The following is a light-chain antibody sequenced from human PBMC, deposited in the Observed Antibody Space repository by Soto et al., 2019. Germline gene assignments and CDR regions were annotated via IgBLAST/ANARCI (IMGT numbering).Light chain of an antibody. CDR2: TND. Sequence: QSVLTQSPSVSGTPGQRVTISCSGSSSNIGSNIVNWYQELPGRAPRLLIYTNDQRPSGVPDRISGSKSGTTASLAISGLQSEDETEYYCAAWDDSLSEYVFGTGTKVTVL. J-gene: IGLJ1*01. CDR1: SSNIGSNI. CDR3: AAWDDSLSEYV. V-gene: IGLV1-44*01.